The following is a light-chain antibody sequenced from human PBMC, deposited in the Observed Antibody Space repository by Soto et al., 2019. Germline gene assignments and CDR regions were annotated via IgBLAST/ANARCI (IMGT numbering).Light chain of an antibody. Sequence: IQMTHSPSSLSASVGDRVTITCRASQPISIFLNWYQQKPGKVPKLLIYGASTVQGGVPSRFSGSGSGTDFTLTISRLQPEDFATYYCQRSYGSPPWTFGQGTKVDIK. V-gene: IGKV1-39*01. CDR3: QRSYGSPPWT. CDR2: GAS. CDR1: QPISIF. J-gene: IGKJ1*01.